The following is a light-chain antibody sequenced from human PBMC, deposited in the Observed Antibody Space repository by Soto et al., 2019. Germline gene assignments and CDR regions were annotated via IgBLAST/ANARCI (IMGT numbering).Light chain of an antibody. J-gene: IGKJ4*01. CDR2: GAS. V-gene: IGKV1D-12*01. Sequence: DIQMTQSPSSVSASIGDTVTITCRASQDISTLLAWYQQKPGKAPKLLIYGASTLESGVPSRFSGRGSGTDFTLTVRSLQPEDCDTYFCPQADSFPLTFGGGTKVEIK. CDR3: PQADSFPLT. CDR1: QDISTL.